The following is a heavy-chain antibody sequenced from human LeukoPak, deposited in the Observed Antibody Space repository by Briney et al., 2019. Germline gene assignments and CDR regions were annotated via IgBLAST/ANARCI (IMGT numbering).Heavy chain of an antibody. Sequence: SETLSLTCTVSGGSISSSSYYWGWIRQPPGKGLEWIGSIYYSGSTYYNPSLKSRVTISVDTSKNQFSLKLSSVTAADTAVYYCARPYSGSYRGDYWGQGTLVTVSS. CDR1: GGSISSSSYY. J-gene: IGHJ4*02. CDR3: ARPYSGSYRGDY. D-gene: IGHD1-26*01. V-gene: IGHV4-39*01. CDR2: IYYSGST.